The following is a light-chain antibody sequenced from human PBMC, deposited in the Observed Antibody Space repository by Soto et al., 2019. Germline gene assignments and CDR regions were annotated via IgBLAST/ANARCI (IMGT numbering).Light chain of an antibody. V-gene: IGLV2-14*01. Sequence: QSVLTQPASVSGSPGQSITIYCTGTTSDVGGHNSVSWFQQHPGRAPKLIIYQVSSRPSDISNRFSGSKSGNTASLTISGLXAEDEADYYCNSYSSDITPYVFGTGTKVTVL. CDR1: TSDVGGHNS. CDR3: NSYSSDITPYV. CDR2: QVS. J-gene: IGLJ1*01.